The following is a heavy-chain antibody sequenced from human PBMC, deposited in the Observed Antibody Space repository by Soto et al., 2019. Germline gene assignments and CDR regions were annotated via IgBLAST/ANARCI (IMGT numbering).Heavy chain of an antibody. D-gene: IGHD5-18*01. Sequence: ASVKVSCKASGGTFSSYAISWVRQAPGQGLEWMGGIIPIFGTANYAQKFQGRVTITADESTSTAYMELSSLRSEDTAVYYCATSYSCGHPHYYYYGMDVWGQGTTVTVSS. CDR2: IIPIFGTA. CDR3: ATSYSCGHPHYYYYGMDV. J-gene: IGHJ6*02. V-gene: IGHV1-69*13. CDR1: GGTFSSYA.